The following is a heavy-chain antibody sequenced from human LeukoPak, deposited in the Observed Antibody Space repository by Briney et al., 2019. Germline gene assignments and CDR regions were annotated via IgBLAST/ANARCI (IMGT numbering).Heavy chain of an antibody. D-gene: IGHD6-19*01. J-gene: IGHJ4*02. CDR2: IKQDGSEK. Sequence: PGGSLRLSCAASGFTFSSYWMSWVRQAPGKGLEWVANIKQDGSEKYYVDSVKGRFTISRDNAKNSLYLQVNSLRAEDTAVYYCARAGYSSGWTRGVVDYWGQGTLVTVSS. CDR3: ARAGYSSGWTRGVVDY. V-gene: IGHV3-7*01. CDR1: GFTFSSYW.